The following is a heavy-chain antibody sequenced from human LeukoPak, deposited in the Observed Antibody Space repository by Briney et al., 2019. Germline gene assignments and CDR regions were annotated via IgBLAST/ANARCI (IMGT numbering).Heavy chain of an antibody. CDR2: ISSSSSYI. CDR1: GFTFSSYS. V-gene: IGHV3-21*01. CDR3: AKTLPYQVYCSGDCPYLFDH. D-gene: IGHD2-21*02. J-gene: IGHJ4*02. Sequence: GGSLRLSCAASGFTFSSYSMNWVRQAPGKGLEWVSSISSSSSYIYYADSVKGRFTISRDNAKNSLYLQMNSLRAEDTAVYYCAKTLPYQVYCSGDCPYLFDHWGQGTLVTVSS.